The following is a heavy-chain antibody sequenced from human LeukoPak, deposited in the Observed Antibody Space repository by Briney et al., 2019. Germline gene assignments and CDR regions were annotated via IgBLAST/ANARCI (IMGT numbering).Heavy chain of an antibody. D-gene: IGHD1-26*01. J-gene: IGHJ4*02. Sequence: GGSLRLSCAASGFTFSSYAMSWVRKAPGKGLEWVSAISGSGGSTHYADSVKGRFTISRDNSKNTLYLQMNSLRAEDTAVYYCAKDRVGASYFDYWGQGTLVTVSS. CDR1: GFTFSSYA. V-gene: IGHV3-23*01. CDR2: ISGSGGST. CDR3: AKDRVGASYFDY.